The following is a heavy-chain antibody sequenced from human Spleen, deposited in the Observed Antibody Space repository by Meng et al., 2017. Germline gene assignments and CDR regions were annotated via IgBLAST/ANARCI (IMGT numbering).Heavy chain of an antibody. Sequence: GGSLRLSCAASGFIFSRYAMHWVRQAPGKGLKWVAVISYDGSNKYYEDSVKGRFTISRDNSKNTLYLQMNSLRTEDTAVYYCAHAIFGVVNDAFDIWGQGTMVTVSS. D-gene: IGHD3-3*01. J-gene: IGHJ3*02. CDR2: ISYDGSNK. V-gene: IGHV3-30*01. CDR1: GFIFSRYA. CDR3: AHAIFGVVNDAFDI.